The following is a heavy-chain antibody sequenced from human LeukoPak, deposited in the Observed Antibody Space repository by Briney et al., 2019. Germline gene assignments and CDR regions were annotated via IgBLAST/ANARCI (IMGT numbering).Heavy chain of an antibody. D-gene: IGHD3-10*01. CDR3: AAGRYQLLWFGESYTGLGY. CDR2: INPNSGGT. CDR1: GYTFTSYA. J-gene: IGHJ4*02. Sequence: GASVKVSCKASGYTFTSYAMNWVRQAPGQGLEWMGRINPNSGGTNYAQKFQGRVTMTRDTSISTAYMELSRLRSDDTAVYYCAAGRYQLLWFGESYTGLGYWGQGTLVTVSS. V-gene: IGHV1-2*06.